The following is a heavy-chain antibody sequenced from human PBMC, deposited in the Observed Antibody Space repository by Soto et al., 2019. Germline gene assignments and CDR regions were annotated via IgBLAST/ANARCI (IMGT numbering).Heavy chain of an antibody. J-gene: IGHJ4*02. Sequence: QVQLVQSGAEVKKPGASVKVSCKASGYTFTSYGISWVRQAPGQGLEWMGWISAYNGNTKYAQKLQGRDTMTTDTSTSTAYLELRSLRSEDTAVYSCARDLAVALIDYWGQGTLVTVSS. CDR3: ARDLAVALIDY. D-gene: IGHD6-19*01. V-gene: IGHV1-18*01. CDR1: GYTFTSYG. CDR2: ISAYNGNT.